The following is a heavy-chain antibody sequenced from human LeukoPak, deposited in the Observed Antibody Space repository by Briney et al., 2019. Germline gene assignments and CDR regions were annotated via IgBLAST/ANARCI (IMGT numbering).Heavy chain of an antibody. Sequence: VASVKVSCKAPGYTFTSYYMHWVRQAPGQGLERMGIINPSGGSTSYAQKFQGRVTMTRDTPTSTVYMELSSLRSEDTAVYYCARDFRRFGVVIDSDYWGQGTLVTVSS. D-gene: IGHD3-3*01. V-gene: IGHV1-46*01. CDR1: GYTFTSYY. J-gene: IGHJ4*02. CDR2: INPSGGST. CDR3: ARDFRRFGVVIDSDY.